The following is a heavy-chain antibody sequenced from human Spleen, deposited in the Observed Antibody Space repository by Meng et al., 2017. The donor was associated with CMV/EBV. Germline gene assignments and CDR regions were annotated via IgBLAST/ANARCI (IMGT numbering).Heavy chain of an antibody. CDR1: GGTFSSYA. CDR2: MNPNSGNT. J-gene: IGHJ6*02. CDR3: AREGERHYYDILTGNRHYGMDV. D-gene: IGHD3-9*01. Sequence: ASVKVSCKASGGTFSSYAISWVRQATGQGLEWMGWMNPNSGNTGYAQKFQGRVTITRNTSISTAYMELSSLRSEDTAVYYCAREGERHYYDILTGNRHYGMDVWGQGTTVTVSS. V-gene: IGHV1-8*03.